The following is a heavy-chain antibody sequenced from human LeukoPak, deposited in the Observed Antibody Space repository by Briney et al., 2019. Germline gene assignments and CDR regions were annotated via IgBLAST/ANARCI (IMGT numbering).Heavy chain of an antibody. Sequence: ASVKVSCKASGYTFASYYMHWVRQAPGQGLEWMGIINPSGGSTSYAQKFQGRVTMTRNTSISTAYMELSSLRSEDTAVYYCARERDIVGATLIDYWGQGTLVTVSS. CDR1: GYTFASYY. J-gene: IGHJ4*02. D-gene: IGHD1-26*01. CDR3: ARERDIVGATLIDY. V-gene: IGHV1-46*01. CDR2: INPSGGST.